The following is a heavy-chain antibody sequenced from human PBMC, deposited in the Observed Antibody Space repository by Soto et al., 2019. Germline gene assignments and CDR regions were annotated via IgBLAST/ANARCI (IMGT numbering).Heavy chain of an antibody. CDR3: AKDQSTNSRSYHALDV. Sequence: QVQLVESGGGVVQPGESLRLSCAASEFTFSSYAMHWVRQAPGKGLEWVAVVSNDGSNKYYADSVKGRFTISRDNSKNTLNLQMNSLRAEDTAVYYCAKDQSTNSRSYHALDVWGKGTTVTVSS. CDR1: EFTFSSYA. V-gene: IGHV3-30*18. J-gene: IGHJ6*04. D-gene: IGHD2-8*01. CDR2: VSNDGSNK.